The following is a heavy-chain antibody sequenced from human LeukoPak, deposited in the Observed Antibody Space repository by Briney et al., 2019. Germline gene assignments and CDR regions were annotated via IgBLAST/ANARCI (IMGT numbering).Heavy chain of an antibody. V-gene: IGHV3-64*01. J-gene: IGHJ4*02. Sequence: PGGSLRLSCAASGFTFSSYAMHWVRQAPGKGLEYVSAISSNGGSTYHANSVKGRFTISRDNSKNTLYLQMGSLRAEDMAVYYCARALWFGELSSFGYWGQGTLVTVSS. D-gene: IGHD3-10*01. CDR2: ISSNGGST. CDR3: ARALWFGELSSFGY. CDR1: GFTFSSYA.